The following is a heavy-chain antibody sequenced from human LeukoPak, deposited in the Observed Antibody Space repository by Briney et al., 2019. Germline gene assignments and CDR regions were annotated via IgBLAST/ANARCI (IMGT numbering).Heavy chain of an antibody. Sequence: GGSLRLSCAASGFTFSGYGTSWVRQAPGKGLEWVSYISSSGSTIYYADSVKGRFTISRDNAKNSLYLQMNSLRAEDTAVYYCARDYGGSSPFDYWGQGTLVTVSS. CDR2: ISSSGSTI. CDR3: ARDYGGSSPFDY. J-gene: IGHJ4*02. CDR1: GFTFSGYG. V-gene: IGHV3-48*04. D-gene: IGHD4-23*01.